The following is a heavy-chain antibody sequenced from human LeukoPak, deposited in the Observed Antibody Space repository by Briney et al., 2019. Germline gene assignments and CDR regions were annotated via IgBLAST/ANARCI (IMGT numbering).Heavy chain of an antibody. V-gene: IGHV3-66*01. J-gene: IGHJ6*02. D-gene: IGHD4-17*01. CDR2: IYSGGST. Sequence: PGGSLRLSCAASGSTVSSNYMSWVRQAPGKGLEWVSVIYSGGSTYYADSVKGRFTISRDNSKNTLYLQMNSLRAEDTAVYYCARGSMTTVTRGYYYGMDVWGQGTTVTVSS. CDR3: ARGSMTTVTRGYYYGMDV. CDR1: GSTVSSNY.